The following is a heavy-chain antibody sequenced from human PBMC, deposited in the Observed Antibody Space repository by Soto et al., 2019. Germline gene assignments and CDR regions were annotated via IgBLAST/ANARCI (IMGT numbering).Heavy chain of an antibody. Sequence: SVKVSCKASGFTFTSSAVQWVRQARGQRLEWIGWIVVGSGNTNYAQKFQERVTITRDMSTSTVYMELSSLRSEDTAVYYCAVFRTYCGADCYVVWGQGTLVTLSS. D-gene: IGHD2-21*02. CDR1: GFTFTSSA. V-gene: IGHV1-58*01. CDR3: AVFRTYCGADCYVV. J-gene: IGHJ4*02. CDR2: IVVGSGNT.